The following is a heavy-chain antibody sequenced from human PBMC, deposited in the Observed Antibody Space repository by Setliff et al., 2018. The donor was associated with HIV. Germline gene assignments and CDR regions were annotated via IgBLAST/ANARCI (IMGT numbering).Heavy chain of an antibody. CDR2: IGVSGGST. CDR1: GFTFSSYA. Sequence: GGSLRLPCTASGFTFSSYAMSWVRRAPGKGLEWVSSIGVSGGSTYYADSVKGRFTISRDTSKNTLYLQMNSLRAEDTAVYYCANFGGNTISAPLDYWGQGTLVTVSS. CDR3: ANFGGNTISAPLDY. V-gene: IGHV3-23*01. D-gene: IGHD6-6*01. J-gene: IGHJ4*02.